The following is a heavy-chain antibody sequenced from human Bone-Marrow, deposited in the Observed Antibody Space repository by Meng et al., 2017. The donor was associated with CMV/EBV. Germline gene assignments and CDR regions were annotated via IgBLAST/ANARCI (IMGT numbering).Heavy chain of an antibody. CDR3: AKVENVWGSYRSRGDY. D-gene: IGHD3-16*02. Sequence: GESLKISCTASGFTFGDYAMSWVRQAPGKGLEWVGFIRSKAYGGTTEYAESVKGRFTISRDDSKSIAYLQMNSLRAEDTAVYYCAKVENVWGSYRSRGDYWGQGTLVTVSS. CDR1: GFTFGDYA. V-gene: IGHV3-49*04. CDR2: IRSKAYGGTT. J-gene: IGHJ4*02.